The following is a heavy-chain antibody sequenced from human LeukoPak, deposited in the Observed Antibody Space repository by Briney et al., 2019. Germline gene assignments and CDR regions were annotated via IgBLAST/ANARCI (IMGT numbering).Heavy chain of an antibody. D-gene: IGHD3-10*01. CDR1: GFTFSSYA. CDR3: AKEYGSGSLFDY. J-gene: IGHJ4*02. CDR2: ISGSGGST. V-gene: IGHV3-23*01. Sequence: VSLRLSCAASGFTFSSYAMSWVRQAPGKGLEWVSAISGSGGSTYYADSVKGRFTISRDNSKNTLYLQMNSLRAEDTAVYYCAKEYGSGSLFDYWGQGTLVTVSS.